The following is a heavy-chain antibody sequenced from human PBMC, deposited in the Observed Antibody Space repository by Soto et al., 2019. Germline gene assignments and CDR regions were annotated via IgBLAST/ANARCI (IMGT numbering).Heavy chain of an antibody. J-gene: IGHJ6*02. CDR1: GFTFSSYA. D-gene: IGHD3-3*01. CDR2: ISGSGGST. Sequence: GSLRLSCAASGFTFSSYAMSWVRQAPGKGLEWVSAISGSGGSTYYADSVKGRFTISRDNSKNTLYLQMNSLRAEDTAVYYCAKAGGTYYDFWSGYADYYGMDVWGQGT. V-gene: IGHV3-23*01. CDR3: AKAGGTYYDFWSGYADYYGMDV.